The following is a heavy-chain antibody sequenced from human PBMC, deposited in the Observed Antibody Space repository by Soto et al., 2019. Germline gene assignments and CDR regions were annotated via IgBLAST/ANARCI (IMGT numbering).Heavy chain of an antibody. V-gene: IGHV1-18*01. CDR1: GYTFTDYG. J-gene: IGHJ4*02. CDR3: ARELNTDSSAYYSFAY. CDR2: VGTNNANT. Sequence: QVQLVQSGPEVKMPGASVKVSCKTSGYTFTDYGLAWLRQAPGQRPEWMGWVGTNNANTNYAQKFQGRVNMTTDRSTTTTYMELRSLRSDDTAVYYCARELNTDSSAYYSFAYWGQGTLVTVSS. D-gene: IGHD3-22*01.